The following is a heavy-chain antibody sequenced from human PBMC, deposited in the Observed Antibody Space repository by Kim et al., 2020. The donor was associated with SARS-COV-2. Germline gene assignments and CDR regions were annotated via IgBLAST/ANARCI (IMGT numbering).Heavy chain of an antibody. CDR3: AREDLLWFGESATYYHYGMDV. Sequence: ASVKVSCKASGYTFTSYAMHWVCQAPGQRLEWMGWINADNGNTKYSQKFQGRVTITRDTSASTAYMELSSLRSEDTAVYYCAREDLLWFGESATYYHYGMDVWGQGTTVTASS. CDR1: GYTFTSYA. V-gene: IGHV1-3*01. J-gene: IGHJ6*02. CDR2: INADNGNT. D-gene: IGHD3-10*01.